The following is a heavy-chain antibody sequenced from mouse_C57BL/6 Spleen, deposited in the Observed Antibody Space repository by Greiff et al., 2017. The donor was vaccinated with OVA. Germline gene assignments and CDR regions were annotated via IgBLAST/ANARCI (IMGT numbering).Heavy chain of an antibody. CDR3: ASWDY. CDR1: GYTFTSYW. Sequence: VQLQQPGAELVNPGASVKLSCKASGYTFTSYWMQWVNQRPGQGLEWIGEIDPSDSYTNYNQKFKGKATLTVDTSSSTAYMQLSSLTSEDSAVYYCASWDYWGQGTTLTVSS. V-gene: IGHV1-50*01. J-gene: IGHJ2*01. CDR2: IDPSDSYT.